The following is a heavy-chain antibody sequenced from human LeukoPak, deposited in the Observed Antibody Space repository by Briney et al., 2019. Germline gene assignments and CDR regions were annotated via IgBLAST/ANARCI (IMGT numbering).Heavy chain of an antibody. J-gene: IGHJ4*02. CDR3: ARGENPLNTHIAIIDY. CDR1: GYSISSGCY. V-gene: IGHV4-38-2*02. D-gene: IGHD6-13*01. Sequence: SETLSLTCTVSGYSISSGCYWGWIRQPPGKGLEWIGSINLSGYTYYNPSLKSRVTISVDTSKNQFSLKLSSVTAADTAVYYCARGENPLNTHIAIIDYWGQGTLVTVSS. CDR2: INLSGYT.